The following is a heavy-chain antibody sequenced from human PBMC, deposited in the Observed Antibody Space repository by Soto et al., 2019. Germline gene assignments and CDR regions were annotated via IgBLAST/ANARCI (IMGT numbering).Heavy chain of an antibody. CDR3: ARDGSKLNAFDI. D-gene: IGHD1-7*01. Sequence: SVKVSCKASGGTFSSYAISWVRQAPGQGLEWMGGIIPIFGTANYAQKFQGRVTITADESTSTAYMELSSLRSEDTAVYYCARDGSKLNAFDIWGQGIMVTVSS. CDR1: GGTFSSYA. V-gene: IGHV1-69*13. CDR2: IIPIFGTA. J-gene: IGHJ3*02.